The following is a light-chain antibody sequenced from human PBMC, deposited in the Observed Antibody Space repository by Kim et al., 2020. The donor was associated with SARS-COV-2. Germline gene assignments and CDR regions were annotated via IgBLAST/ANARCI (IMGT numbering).Light chain of an antibody. CDR2: GAS. Sequence: SASWGGRVIITGRASQGIRRWWAWYQQKPGKAPKLLIFGASNVQSGFPSRFSGSGSGTEFTLTISSLQPDDFATYYCQQYNDYQTFGQGTKVDIK. CDR3: QQYNDYQT. J-gene: IGKJ1*01. CDR1: QGIRRW. V-gene: IGKV1-5*01.